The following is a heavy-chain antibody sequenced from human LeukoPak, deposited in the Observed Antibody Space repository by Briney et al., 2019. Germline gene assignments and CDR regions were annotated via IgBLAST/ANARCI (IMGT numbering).Heavy chain of an antibody. CDR2: IYSGGST. CDR3: ARALAYCGGDCYFGD. CDR1: GFTVSSNY. V-gene: IGHV3-66*01. J-gene: IGHJ4*02. D-gene: IGHD2-21*02. Sequence: GGSLRLYCAASGFTVSSNYMSWVRQAPGKGLEWVSVIYSGGSTYYADSVKGRFTISRENSKNTLYLQMNSLRAEDTAVYCCARALAYCGGDCYFGDWGQGTLVTVSS.